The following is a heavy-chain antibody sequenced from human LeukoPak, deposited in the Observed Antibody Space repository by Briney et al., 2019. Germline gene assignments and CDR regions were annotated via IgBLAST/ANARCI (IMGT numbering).Heavy chain of an antibody. CDR1: GGSISSGDYY. CDR2: IYYSGST. D-gene: IGHD3-22*01. J-gene: IGHJ4*02. V-gene: IGHV4-30-4*08. Sequence: SETLSLTCTVSGGSISSGDYYWSWIRQPPGKGVEWIGYIYYSGSTYYNPSLKSRVTISVDTSKNQFSLKLSSVTAADTAVYYCAGSVQDYYDSSGYFMYYFDYWGQGTLVTVSS. CDR3: AGSVQDYYDSSGYFMYYFDY.